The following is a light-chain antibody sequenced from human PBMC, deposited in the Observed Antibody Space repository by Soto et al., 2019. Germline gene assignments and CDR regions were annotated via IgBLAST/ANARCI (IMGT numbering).Light chain of an antibody. CDR3: QQYGSSPPLT. CDR2: GAS. V-gene: IGKV3-20*01. Sequence: EVVLTQSPVTLSLSPGERATLSCRASQSVSSSLAWYQQKPGQAPRLLIYGASSRATGIPDRFSGSGSGTDFTLAISRLEPEDFAVYYCQQYGSSPPLTFGGGTKVDIK. CDR1: QSVSSS. J-gene: IGKJ4*01.